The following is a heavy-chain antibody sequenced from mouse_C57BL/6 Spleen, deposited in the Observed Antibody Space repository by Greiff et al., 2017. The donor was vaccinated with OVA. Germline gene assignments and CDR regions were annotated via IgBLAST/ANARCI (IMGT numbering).Heavy chain of an antibody. V-gene: IGHV1-19*01. CDR1: GYTFTDYY. CDR3: ARRDDGYSYYAMDY. J-gene: IGHJ4*01. D-gene: IGHD2-3*01. CDR2: INPYNGGT. Sequence: EVQLQQSGPVLVKPGASVKMSCKASGYTFTDYYMNWVKQSHGKSLEWIGVINPYNGGTSYNQKFKGKATLTVDKSSSTAYMELNSLTSEDSAVYYCARRDDGYSYYAMDYWGQGTSVTVSS.